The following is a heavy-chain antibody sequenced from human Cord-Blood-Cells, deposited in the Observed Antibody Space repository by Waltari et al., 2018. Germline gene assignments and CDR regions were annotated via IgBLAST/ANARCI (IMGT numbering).Heavy chain of an antibody. CDR3: ASGSITIFGVVIPFDY. CDR1: GGSFSSYA. D-gene: IGHD3-3*01. Sequence: QVQLVQSGADVKKPGSWVKVACKASGGSFSSYAISWVGQVRGQGLEWMGGIIPIFGTANYAQNFQGRVTITADKSTSTAYMELSSQRSEDTAVCYCASGSITIFGVVIPFDYWGQGTLVTVSS. CDR2: IIPIFGTA. J-gene: IGHJ4*02. V-gene: IGHV1-69*06.